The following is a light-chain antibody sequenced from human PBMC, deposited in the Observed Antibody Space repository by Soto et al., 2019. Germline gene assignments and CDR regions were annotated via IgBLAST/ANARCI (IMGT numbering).Light chain of an antibody. CDR1: QSISDY. CDR2: DAS. J-gene: IGKJ1*01. Sequence: DIQMTQSPSTLSASVGDIVIINFRASQSISDYLAWYQQKPGKAPKLLIYDASNLESGVPSTFSGSGSGTEFTLTISSLQPDDFATYYCQQYYTYWHMFGQGTKVDIK. CDR3: QQYYTYWHM. V-gene: IGKV1-5*01.